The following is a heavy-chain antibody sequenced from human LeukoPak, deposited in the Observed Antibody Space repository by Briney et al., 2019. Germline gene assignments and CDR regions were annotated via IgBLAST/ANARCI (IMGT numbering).Heavy chain of an antibody. CDR2: INHSGST. CDR1: GGSFSGYY. Sequence: SETLSLTCAVYGGSFSGYYWSWIRQPPGKGLGWIGEINHSGSTDYNPSLKSRVTISVDTSKNQFSLKLSSVTAADTAVYYCARGLIVDYYDSSGGAIDYWGQGTLVTVSS. D-gene: IGHD3-22*01. J-gene: IGHJ4*02. CDR3: ARGLIVDYYDSSGGAIDY. V-gene: IGHV4-34*01.